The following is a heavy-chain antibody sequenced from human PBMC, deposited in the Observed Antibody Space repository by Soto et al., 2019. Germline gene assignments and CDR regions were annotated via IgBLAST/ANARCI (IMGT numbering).Heavy chain of an antibody. CDR1: GESISNVAYS. Sequence: TRPHTYAGSGESISNVAYSRSWIRQPPGKGLEWIAYIYGSGSAYYNPSLKSRVTIPVDRSKNQFSLTLKSVTAPDTAVYYCASGGGNYHDGSGYYAHRIDVFAIWGQAPMATV. J-gene: IGHJ3*02. D-gene: IGHD3-22*01. CDR3: ASGGGNYHDGSGYYAHRIDVFAI. V-gene: IGHV4-30-2*01. CDR2: IYGSGSA.